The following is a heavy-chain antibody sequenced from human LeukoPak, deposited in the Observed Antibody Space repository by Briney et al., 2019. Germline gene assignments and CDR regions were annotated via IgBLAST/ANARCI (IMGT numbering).Heavy chain of an antibody. Sequence: PSETLSPTCAVYGGSFSGYYWSWIRQPPGKGLEWIGEINHSGSTNYNPSLKSRVTISVDTSKNQFSLKLSSVTAADTAVYYCARDRGHPGAFDIWGQGTMVTVSS. CDR3: ARDRGHPGAFDI. J-gene: IGHJ3*02. D-gene: IGHD3-16*02. CDR2: INHSGST. V-gene: IGHV4-34*01. CDR1: GGSFSGYY.